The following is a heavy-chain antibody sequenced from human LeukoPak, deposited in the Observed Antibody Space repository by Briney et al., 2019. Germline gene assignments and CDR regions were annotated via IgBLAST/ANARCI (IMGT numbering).Heavy chain of an antibody. CDR3: ARDPYYYGSGSPLNDWYFDL. D-gene: IGHD3-10*01. CDR2: IIPIFGIA. CDR1: GGTFSSYA. Sequence: GSSVKVSCKASGGTFSSYAISWERQAPGQGLEWMGRIIPIFGIANYAQKFQGRVTITADKSTSTAYMELSSLRSEDTAVYCCARDPYYYGSGSPLNDWYFDLWGRGTLVTVSS. J-gene: IGHJ2*01. V-gene: IGHV1-69*04.